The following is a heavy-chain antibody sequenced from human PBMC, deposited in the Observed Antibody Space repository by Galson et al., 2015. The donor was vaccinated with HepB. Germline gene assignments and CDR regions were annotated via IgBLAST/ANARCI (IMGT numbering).Heavy chain of an antibody. CDR1: GFTFSTYA. J-gene: IGHJ6*03. CDR3: AKDRAVILVTDYIDF. Sequence: SLRLSCAASGFTFSTYAMSWVRQAPGKGLEWVSSIAATDSRRYYADSVKGRFTISRDNSKNVLYLQMNSLRAEDTGVYHCAKDRAVILVTDYIDFWGKGTTVSVS. V-gene: IGHV3-23*01. D-gene: IGHD2-21*02. CDR2: IAATDSRR.